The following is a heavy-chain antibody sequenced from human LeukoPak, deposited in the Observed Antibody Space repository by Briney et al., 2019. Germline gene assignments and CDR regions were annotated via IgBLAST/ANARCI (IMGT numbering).Heavy chain of an antibody. V-gene: IGHV3-23*01. CDR2: ISGSGGST. CDR1: GFTFSNYA. J-gene: IGHJ6*02. Sequence: PEGSLRLSCAASGFTFSNYAMSWVRQAPGKGLEWVSTISGSGGSTFYADSVKGRFTISRDNSRNTLYLQMNSLRAEDTAIYYCAKDDYSYYAMDVWGRGTTVTVSS. CDR3: AKDDYSYYAMDV.